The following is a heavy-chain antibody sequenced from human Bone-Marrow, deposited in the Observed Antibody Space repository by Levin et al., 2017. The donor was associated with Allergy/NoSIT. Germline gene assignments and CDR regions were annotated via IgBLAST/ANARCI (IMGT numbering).Heavy chain of an antibody. CDR2: IVGSNT. V-gene: IGHV3-23*01. D-gene: IGHD3-10*01. Sequence: PGGSLRLSCAASGFTFSSYGMAWVRQAPGKGPEWIAAIVGSNTYYADSVKGRFTISRDTSKNTLYLQMNSLRADDTAVYHCAKRLELVGYLQEWGQGTLVTVSS. J-gene: IGHJ1*01. CDR3: AKRLELVGYLQE. CDR1: GFTFSSYG.